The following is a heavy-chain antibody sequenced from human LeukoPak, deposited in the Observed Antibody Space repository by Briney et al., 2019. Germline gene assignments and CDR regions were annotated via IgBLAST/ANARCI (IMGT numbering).Heavy chain of an antibody. CDR2: ISGSGGST. CDR1: GFTFSSYA. V-gene: IGHV3-23*01. Sequence: GVSLRLSCAASGFTFSSYAMSWVRQAPGKGLEWVSAISGSGGSTYYADSVKGRFTISRDNSKNTLYLQMNSLRAEDTAVYYCAKPVLSSGWYLYYFDYWGQGTLVTVSS. CDR3: AKPVLSSGWYLYYFDY. D-gene: IGHD6-19*01. J-gene: IGHJ4*02.